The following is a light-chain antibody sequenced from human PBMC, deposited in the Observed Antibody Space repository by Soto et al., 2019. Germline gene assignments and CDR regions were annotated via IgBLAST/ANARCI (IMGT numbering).Light chain of an antibody. Sequence: QSVLTQPASVSGAPGQSSGISCTGTSGGIGGYNYVSWYQQHPGRAPKLMIYDVSNRPSGVSTRFSGSKSDNTASLTISGLQPEDEGDYYCLSYTTSSTYVFGTGTKVTVL. CDR3: LSYTTSSTYV. CDR2: DVS. J-gene: IGLJ1*01. V-gene: IGLV2-14*03. CDR1: SGGIGGYNY.